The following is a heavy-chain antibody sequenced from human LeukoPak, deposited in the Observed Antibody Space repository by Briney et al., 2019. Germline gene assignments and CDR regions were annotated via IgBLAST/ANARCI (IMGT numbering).Heavy chain of an antibody. V-gene: IGHV4-39*01. CDR1: GGSISSGSYY. D-gene: IGHD3-3*01. CDR3: ASGRFLEWLLNYYYYYGMDV. CDR2: IYYSGST. J-gene: IGHJ6*02. Sequence: SETLSLTCTVSGGSISSGSYYWGWIRQPPGKGLEWIGSIYYSGSTYYNPSLKSRDTISVDTSKNQFSLKLSSVTAADTAVYYCASGRFLEWLLNYYYYYGMDVWGQGTTVTVSS.